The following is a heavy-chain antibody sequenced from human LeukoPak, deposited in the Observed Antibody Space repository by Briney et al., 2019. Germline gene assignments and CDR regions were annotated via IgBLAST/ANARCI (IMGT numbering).Heavy chain of an antibody. CDR3: ASTNYYDSSGPFDY. V-gene: IGHV3-11*01. CDR2: ISSSGSTI. J-gene: IGHJ4*02. Sequence: GGSLRLSCAASGFAFSDYYMSWIRQAPGKGLEWVSYISSSGSTIYYADSVKGRFTISRDNAKNSLYPQMNSLRAEDTAVYYCASTNYYDSSGPFDYWGQGTLVTVSS. D-gene: IGHD3-22*01. CDR1: GFAFSDYY.